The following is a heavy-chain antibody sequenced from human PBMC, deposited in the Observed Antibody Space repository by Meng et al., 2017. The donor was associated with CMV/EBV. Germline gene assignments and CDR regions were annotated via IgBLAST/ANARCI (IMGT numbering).Heavy chain of an antibody. CDR1: GYTFTSYY. V-gene: IGHV1-46*01. CDR3: AREEGIAARSDWFDP. J-gene: IGHJ5*02. Sequence: GRLGESGAEVKKPGASVKGSCKASGYTFTSYYMHWVRQAPGQGLEWMGIINPSGGSTSYAQKFQGRVTMTRDTSTSTVYMELSSLRSEDTAVYYCAREEGIAARSDWFDPWGQGTLVTVSS. CDR2: INPSGGST. D-gene: IGHD6-6*01.